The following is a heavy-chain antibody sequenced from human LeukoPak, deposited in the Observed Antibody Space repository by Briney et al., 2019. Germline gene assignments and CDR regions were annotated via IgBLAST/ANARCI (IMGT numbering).Heavy chain of an antibody. CDR1: GFTFSTYG. CDR2: IRYVGINK. V-gene: IGHV3-30*02. CDR3: GRANSGWIPTDAFDI. Sequence: GGSLRLSCAASGFTFSTYGMHWVRQAPGKGLEWVSFIRYVGINKYYADSVKGRFTISRDNAKNSLYLQMNSLRAEDTAVYYCGRANSGWIPTDAFDIWGQGTMVTVSS. D-gene: IGHD3-10*01. J-gene: IGHJ3*02.